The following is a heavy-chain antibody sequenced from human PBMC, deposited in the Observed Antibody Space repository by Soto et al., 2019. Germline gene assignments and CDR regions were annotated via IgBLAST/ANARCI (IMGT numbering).Heavy chain of an antibody. CDR2: INPSGGST. Sequence: ASVNVSCNASGYTFTSYYMHWVRQAPGQGLEWMGIINPSGGSTSYAQKFQGRVTMTRDTSTSTVYMELSSLRSEDTAVYYCARGTIFGVSPSDFDYWGQGTLVTVSS. V-gene: IGHV1-46*01. CDR1: GYTFTSYY. J-gene: IGHJ4*02. D-gene: IGHD3-3*01. CDR3: ARGTIFGVSPSDFDY.